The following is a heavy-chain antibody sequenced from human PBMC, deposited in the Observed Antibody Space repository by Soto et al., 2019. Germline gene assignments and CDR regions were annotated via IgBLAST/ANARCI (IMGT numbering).Heavy chain of an antibody. V-gene: IGHV3-30-3*01. J-gene: IGHJ4*02. CDR2: ISYDGSNK. D-gene: IGHD1-26*01. CDR1: GFTFSSYA. CDR3: ARAPKEGSYYFDY. Sequence: QVQLVESGGGVVQPGRSLRLSCAASGFTFSSYAMHWVRQAPGKGLEWVAVISYDGSNKYYADSVKGRFTISRDNSKNTLYLQMNSLRAEDTAVYYCARAPKEGSYYFDYWGQGTLVTVSS.